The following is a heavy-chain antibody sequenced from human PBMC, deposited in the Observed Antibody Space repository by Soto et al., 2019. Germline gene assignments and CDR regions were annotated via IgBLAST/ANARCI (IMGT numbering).Heavy chain of an antibody. D-gene: IGHD3-10*01. CDR1: GGSISSYY. Sequence: SETLSLTCTVSGGSISSYYWSWIRQPPGKGLEWIGYIYYSGSTNYNPSLKSRVTISVDTSKNQFSLKLSSVTAADTAVYYCARLTGPAHFDYWGQGTLVTVSS. CDR3: ARLTGPAHFDY. CDR2: IYYSGST. J-gene: IGHJ4*02. V-gene: IGHV4-59*01.